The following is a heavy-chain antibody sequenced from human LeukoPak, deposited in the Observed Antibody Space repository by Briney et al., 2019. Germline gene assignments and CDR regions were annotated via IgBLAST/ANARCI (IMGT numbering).Heavy chain of an antibody. CDR3: ARVVPAARTFDY. J-gene: IGHJ4*02. Sequence: PPETLSLTCAVSGYSISSGYYWGWIRQPPGKGLEWIGSIYHSGSTYYNPSLKSRVTISVDTSKNQFSLKLSSVTAADTAVYYCARVVPAARTFDYWGQGILVTVSS. CDR2: IYHSGST. D-gene: IGHD2-2*01. V-gene: IGHV4-38-2*01. CDR1: GYSISSGYY.